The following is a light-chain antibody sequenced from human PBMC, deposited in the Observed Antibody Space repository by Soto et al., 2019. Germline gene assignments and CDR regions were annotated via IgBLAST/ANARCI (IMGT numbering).Light chain of an antibody. CDR3: QQYYSTVS. Sequence: DIVMTQSPDSLAVSLGERATINCKSSQTVLYSSNNKNYLAWYQQKPGQPPKVLIYWASTRESGVPDRFSGSGSGTDFTLTISRLQAEDVAVYYCQQYYSTVSFGGGTKVAIK. J-gene: IGKJ4*01. V-gene: IGKV4-1*01. CDR1: QTVLYSSNNKNY. CDR2: WAS.